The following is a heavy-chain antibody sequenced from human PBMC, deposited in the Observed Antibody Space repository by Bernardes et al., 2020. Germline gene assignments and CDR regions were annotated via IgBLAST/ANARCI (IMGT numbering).Heavy chain of an antibody. J-gene: IGHJ4*02. Sequence: GGSLRLSCAGSGFSFDDSAMHWVRQPPGEGLEWVSLITWDGAGTYYADSVKGRFTISRDNSKNSLYLQMNSLRLEDTALYYCAKDSDSGSFLGYWGQGTLVTVSS. D-gene: IGHD1-26*01. CDR3: AKDSDSGSFLGY. V-gene: IGHV3-43*01. CDR2: ITWDGAGT. CDR1: GFSFDDSA.